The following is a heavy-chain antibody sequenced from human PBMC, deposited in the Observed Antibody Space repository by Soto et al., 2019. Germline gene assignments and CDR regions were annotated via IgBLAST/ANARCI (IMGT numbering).Heavy chain of an antibody. Sequence: ASETLSLTCTVSGDSIRSYYWSWIRQPPGKGLEWIGYIYDSGSTNYNPSLKSRVTISVDTSKSQFSLKLSSVTAADTAVYYCARGGYCSSTSCPTQNNWFDPWGQGTLVTVSS. J-gene: IGHJ5*02. CDR2: IYDSGST. V-gene: IGHV4-59*01. CDR1: GDSIRSYY. D-gene: IGHD2-2*01. CDR3: ARGGYCSSTSCPTQNNWFDP.